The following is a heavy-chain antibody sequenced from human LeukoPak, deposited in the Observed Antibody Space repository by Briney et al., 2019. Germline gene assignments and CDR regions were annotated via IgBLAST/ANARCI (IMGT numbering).Heavy chain of an antibody. CDR2: MNPNSGYT. Sequence: GASVKVSCKASGYTFTSYDINWVRQAPGQGLEWMGWMNPNSGYTGYAQKFQGRVTMTRNTSIGTAYMELSSLRSEDTAVYYCARGPATGTIDYWGQGTLVTVSS. J-gene: IGHJ4*02. CDR3: ARGPATGTIDY. D-gene: IGHD1-7*01. CDR1: GYTFTSYD. V-gene: IGHV1-8*01.